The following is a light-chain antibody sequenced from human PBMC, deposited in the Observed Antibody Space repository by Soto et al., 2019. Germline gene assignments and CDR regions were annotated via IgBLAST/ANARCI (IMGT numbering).Light chain of an antibody. CDR1: QSISRY. CDR2: KAS. Sequence: DIQMTQSPSSLSASVGDRVTITCRASQSISRYLNWYQQKPGKAPKLLIYKASTLKSGVPSRFSGSGSGTEFTLTISSLQPDDFATYYCQHYNSYSEAFGQGTRWIS. J-gene: IGKJ1*01. CDR3: QHYNSYSEA. V-gene: IGKV1-5*03.